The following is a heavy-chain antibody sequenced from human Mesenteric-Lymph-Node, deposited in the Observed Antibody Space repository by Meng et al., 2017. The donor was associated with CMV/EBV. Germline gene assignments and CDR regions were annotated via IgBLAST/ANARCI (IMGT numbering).Heavy chain of an antibody. Sequence: ASVKVSCKASGGTFSSYTISWVRQAPGQGLEWMGWISAYNGNTNYAQKLQGRVTMTTDTSTSTAYMELRSLRSDDTAVYYCASIHCSGGSCYDYWGQGTLVTVSS. CDR2: ISAYNGNT. D-gene: IGHD2-15*01. CDR1: GGTFSSYT. J-gene: IGHJ4*02. V-gene: IGHV1-18*01. CDR3: ASIHCSGGSCYDY.